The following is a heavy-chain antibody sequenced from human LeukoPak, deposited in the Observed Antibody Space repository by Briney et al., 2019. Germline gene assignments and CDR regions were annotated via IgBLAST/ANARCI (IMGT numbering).Heavy chain of an antibody. CDR1: GGTFSSYA. CDR2: IIPIFGTA. V-gene: IGHV1-69*13. D-gene: IGHD6-13*01. J-gene: IGHJ6*03. CDR3: ARGPASSSWYSYYYYYYMDV. Sequence: SVKVSCYASGGTFSSYAISWVRQAPGQGLEWMGGIIPIFGTANYAQKFQGRVTITADESTSTAYMELSSLRSEDTAVYYCARGPASSSWYSYYYYYYMDVWGKGTTVTVSS.